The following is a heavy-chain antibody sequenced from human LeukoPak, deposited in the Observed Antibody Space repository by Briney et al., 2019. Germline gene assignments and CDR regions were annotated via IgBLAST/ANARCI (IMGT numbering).Heavy chain of an antibody. V-gene: IGHV3-33*01. CDR2: IWYDGSNK. CDR1: GFTFSSYG. CDR3: AREPLAAAGTRYFDY. D-gene: IGHD6-13*01. Sequence: GGSLRLSCAASGFTFSSYGMHWVRQAPGKGLEWVAVIWYDGSNKYYADSVKGRFTISRDNSKNTLYLQMNGLRAEDTAVYYCAREPLAAAGTRYFDYWGQGTLVTVSS. J-gene: IGHJ4*02.